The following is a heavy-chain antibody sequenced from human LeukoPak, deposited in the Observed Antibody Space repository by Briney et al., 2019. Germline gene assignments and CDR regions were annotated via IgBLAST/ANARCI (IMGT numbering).Heavy chain of an antibody. CDR1: GYTFTNYG. D-gene: IGHD3-3*01. CDR2: ISIYNGNT. CDR3: ARITYDFWNGYYMPDGP. J-gene: IGHJ5*02. Sequence: ASVKVSCKASGYTFTNYGISWVRQAPGQGLEWMGWISIYNGNTDYAQKLRGRVTMTTDTSTSTAYTELRSLRSDDTAVYYCARITYDFWNGYYMPDGPWGQGTLVTVSS. V-gene: IGHV1-18*01.